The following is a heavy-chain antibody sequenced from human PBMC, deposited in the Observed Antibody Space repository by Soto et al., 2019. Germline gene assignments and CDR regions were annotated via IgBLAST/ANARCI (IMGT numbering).Heavy chain of an antibody. CDR2: MNPNTGNT. CDR1: GYTFISFD. Sequence: QVQLVQSGAEVKKPGASVRVSCQASGYTFISFDINWVRQATGQGLEWMGWMNPNTGNTGYEQKFQGRVTMTRNTSRGTAYMELSSLTSEYTAVYYCARRKERSGPYYLDSWGQGTLVTVSS. V-gene: IGHV1-8*01. J-gene: IGHJ4*02. D-gene: IGHD6-25*01. CDR3: ARRKERSGPYYLDS.